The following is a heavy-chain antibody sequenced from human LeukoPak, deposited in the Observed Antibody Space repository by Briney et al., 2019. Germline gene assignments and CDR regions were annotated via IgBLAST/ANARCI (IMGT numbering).Heavy chain of an antibody. CDR1: GFTFSTYS. Sequence: AGGSLRLSCVASGFTFSTYSMNWVRQAPGKGLEWVSSISSSSSYIYYGDSVKGRFTISRNNAKNSLYLQMNSLRAEDTAVYYCVRSAKTFDYWGQGTLVTVSS. CDR2: ISSSSSYI. CDR3: VRSAKTFDY. J-gene: IGHJ4*02. V-gene: IGHV3-21*01.